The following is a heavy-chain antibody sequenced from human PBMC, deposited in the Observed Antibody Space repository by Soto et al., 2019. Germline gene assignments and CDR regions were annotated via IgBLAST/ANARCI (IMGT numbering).Heavy chain of an antibody. Sequence: QVQLVQSGAEVKKPGSSVKVSCKASGGTFSSYAISWVRQAPGQGLEWMGGIIPIFGTANYAQKFQGRVTITADESTSTAYMELSSLRSEDTAVYYCASDPTPKWIPSRAYNWFDPWGQGTLVTVSS. CDR2: IIPIFGTA. V-gene: IGHV1-69*01. CDR3: ASDPTPKWIPSRAYNWFDP. D-gene: IGHD5-18*01. J-gene: IGHJ5*01. CDR1: GGTFSSYA.